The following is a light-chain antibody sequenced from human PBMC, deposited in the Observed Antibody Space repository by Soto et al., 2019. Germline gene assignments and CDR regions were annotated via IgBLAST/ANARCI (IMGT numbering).Light chain of an antibody. CDR3: QSFDNSLSGFYV. J-gene: IGLJ1*01. V-gene: IGLV1-40*01. Sequence: QSALTQTPSVSGAPGQTITISCTGTDSNIGAGYDVHWYQHLPGRAPKLLIFGNTHRPSGVPDRFSGSESGTSASLAITGLQPEDEADYYCQSFDNSLSGFYVFGSGTKVTVL. CDR2: GNT. CDR1: DSNIGAGYD.